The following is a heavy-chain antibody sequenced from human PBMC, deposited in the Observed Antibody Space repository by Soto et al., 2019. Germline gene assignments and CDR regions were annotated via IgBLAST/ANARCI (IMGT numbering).Heavy chain of an antibody. CDR1: GGTFSCYA. D-gene: IGHD5-18*01. CDR3: ARVPIGYSYGTHYYGMDV. J-gene: IGHJ6*02. Sequence: QVQLVQSGAEVKKPGSSVKVSCEASGGTFSCYALSWVRQVPGQGLEWMGGIIPIFGTANYAQKFQGRVTITADKSRTTAYMELNSLRSEDTAVYYCARVPIGYSYGTHYYGMDVWGQGTTVTVPS. CDR2: IIPIFGTA. V-gene: IGHV1-69*06.